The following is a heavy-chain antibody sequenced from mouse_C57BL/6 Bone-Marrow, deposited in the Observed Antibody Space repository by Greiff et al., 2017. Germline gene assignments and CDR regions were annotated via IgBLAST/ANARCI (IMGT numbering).Heavy chain of an antibody. CDR3: ARWGSSRAMDY. Sequence: QVQLKESGAELARPGASVKLSCKASGYTFTSYGISWVKQRTGQGLEWIGEIYPRSGNTYYNAKFKGKATLTADKSSSTAYMELRSLTSEDSAVYFWARWGSSRAMDYWGQGTSVTVSS. CDR2: IYPRSGNT. D-gene: IGHD3-1*01. V-gene: IGHV1-81*01. J-gene: IGHJ4*01. CDR1: GYTFTSYG.